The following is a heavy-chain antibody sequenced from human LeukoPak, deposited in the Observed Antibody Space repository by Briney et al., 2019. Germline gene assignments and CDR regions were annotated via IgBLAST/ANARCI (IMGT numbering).Heavy chain of an antibody. V-gene: IGHV3-7*03. CDR1: GFTFSRYW. Sequence: GGSLRLSCAASGFTFSRYWMSWVRQAPGKGLEWVANIKQDGSEKYYVDSVKGRFTISRDNAKNSLYLQMNSLRAGDTAVYYCAKYSQWLVRIGWFDPWGQGTLVTVSS. CDR3: AKYSQWLVRIGWFDP. CDR2: IKQDGSEK. J-gene: IGHJ5*02. D-gene: IGHD6-19*01.